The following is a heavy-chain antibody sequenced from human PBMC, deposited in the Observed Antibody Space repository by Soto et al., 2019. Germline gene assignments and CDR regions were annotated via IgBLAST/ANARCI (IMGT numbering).Heavy chain of an antibody. CDR2: IIPIFGTA. Sequence: ASVKVSCKASGGTFSSYAISWVRQAPGQGLEWMGGIIPIFGTANYAQKFQGRVTITADESTSKAYMELSSLRSEDTAVYYCARGSLGSLYDTLYYYYGMDVWGQGNTVTASS. V-gene: IGHV1-69*13. CDR3: ARGSLGSLYDTLYYYYGMDV. D-gene: IGHD3-9*01. CDR1: GGTFSSYA. J-gene: IGHJ6*02.